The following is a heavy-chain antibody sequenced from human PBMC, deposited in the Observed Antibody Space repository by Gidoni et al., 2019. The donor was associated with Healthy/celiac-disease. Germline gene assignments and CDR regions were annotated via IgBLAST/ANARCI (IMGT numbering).Heavy chain of an antibody. CDR1: GYTFTGYY. Sequence: QVQLVQSGAEVKTPGASVKVSCKASGYTFTGYYMHWGRQAPGQGLEWMGWINPNSGGTNYAQKFQGWVTMTRDTSISTAYMELSRLRSDDTAVYYCARGYSYGYIDYYYYGMDVWGQGTTVTVSS. D-gene: IGHD5-18*01. J-gene: IGHJ6*02. CDR2: INPNSGGT. V-gene: IGHV1-2*04. CDR3: ARGYSYGYIDYYYYGMDV.